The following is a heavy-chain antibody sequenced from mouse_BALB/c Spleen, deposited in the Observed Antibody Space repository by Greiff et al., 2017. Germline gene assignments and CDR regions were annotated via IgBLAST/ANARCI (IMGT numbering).Heavy chain of an antibody. CDR3: ARPYYGYGYWYFDV. CDR1: GYTFTSYW. J-gene: IGHJ1*01. CDR2: INPSTGYT. D-gene: IGHD1-2*01. V-gene: IGHV1-7*01. Sequence: VQLQQSGAELAKPGASVKMSCKASGYTFTSYWMHWVKQRPGQGLEWIGYINPSTGYTEYNQKFKVKATLTADKSSSTAYMQLSSLTSEDSAVYYCARPYYGYGYWYFDVWGAGTTVTVSS.